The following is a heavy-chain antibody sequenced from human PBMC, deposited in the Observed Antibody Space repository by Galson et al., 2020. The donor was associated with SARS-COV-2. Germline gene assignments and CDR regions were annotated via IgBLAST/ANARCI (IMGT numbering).Heavy chain of an antibody. V-gene: IGHV4-31*03. Sequence: ETSETLSLTCTVSGGSISSGGYYWSWIRQHPGKGLEWIGYIYYSGSTYYNPSLKSRVTISVDTSKNQFSLKLSSVTAADTAVYYCARLPTMVRGVISWGQGTLVTVSS. CDR1: GGSISSGGYY. CDR3: ARLPTMVRGVIS. D-gene: IGHD3-10*01. J-gene: IGHJ5*02. CDR2: IYYSGST.